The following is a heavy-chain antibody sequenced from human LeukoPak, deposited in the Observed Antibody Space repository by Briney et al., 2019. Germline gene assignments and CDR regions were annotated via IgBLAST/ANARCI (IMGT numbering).Heavy chain of an antibody. D-gene: IGHD2-2*01. CDR1: GYTFTELS. CDR2: FDPEDGET. V-gene: IGHV1-24*01. CDR3: ATAEGYCSSTSCSQH. J-gene: IGHJ1*01. Sequence: SVKVSCKVSGYTFTELSMHWVRQAPGKGLEWMGGFDPEDGETIYAQKFQGRVTMTEDTSTDTAYMELSSLRSEDTAVYYCATAEGYCSSTSCSQHWGQGTLVTVSS.